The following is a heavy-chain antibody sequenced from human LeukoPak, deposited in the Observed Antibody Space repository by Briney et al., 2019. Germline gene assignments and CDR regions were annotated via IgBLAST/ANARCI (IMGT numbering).Heavy chain of an antibody. CDR2: FYSGGST. CDR1: GLTVSSNY. CDR3: AREGHGFDV. J-gene: IGHJ3*01. Sequence: GGSLRLSCAASGLTVSSNYMTWVRQAPGKGLEWVSFFYSGGSTYYADSVKGRFTISRDNSKNTLYLQMNSLRAEDTAVYYCAREGHGFDVWGRGTMVTVSS. V-gene: IGHV3-66*01.